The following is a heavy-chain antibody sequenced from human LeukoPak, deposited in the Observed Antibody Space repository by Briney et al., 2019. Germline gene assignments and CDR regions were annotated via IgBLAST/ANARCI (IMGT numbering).Heavy chain of an antibody. D-gene: IGHD1-26*01. V-gene: IGHV1-69*05. CDR1: GGTFSSYA. CDR3: ARVRGIVGATLDWFDP. Sequence: SVKVPCKASGGTFSSYAISWVRQAPGQGLEWMGGIIPIFGTANYAQKFQGRVTITTDESTSTAYMELSSLRSEDTAVYYCARVRGIVGATLDWFDPWGQGTLVTVSS. CDR2: IIPIFGTA. J-gene: IGHJ5*02.